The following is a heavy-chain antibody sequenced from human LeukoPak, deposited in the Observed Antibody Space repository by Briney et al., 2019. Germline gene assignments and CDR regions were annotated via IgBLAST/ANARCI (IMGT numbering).Heavy chain of an antibody. Sequence: PGGSLRLSCAASGFTISNSWMNWVRQAPGKGLEWVATIKQDGTDKIYVDSVKGRFTISRDSAKNSLYLQMNNLRAEDTAVYYCARDEKWGQGALVTVSS. CDR1: GFTISNSW. CDR2: IKQDGTDK. J-gene: IGHJ4*02. V-gene: IGHV3-7*04. CDR3: ARDEK.